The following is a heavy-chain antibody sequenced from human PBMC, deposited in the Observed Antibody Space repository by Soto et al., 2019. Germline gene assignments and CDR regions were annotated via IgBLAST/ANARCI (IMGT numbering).Heavy chain of an antibody. D-gene: IGHD2-15*01. V-gene: IGHV1-8*01. Sequence: ASVKVACKASGYTFTSYDINWVRQTNRQGLEWMGWMNPNSGNTGYAQKFQGRVTMTRNTSISTAYMELSSLRSEDTAVYYCARETDIVVVVAATNYYYYMDVWGKGTTVTVSS. CDR2: MNPNSGNT. CDR3: ARETDIVVVVAATNYYYYMDV. J-gene: IGHJ6*03. CDR1: GYTFTSYD.